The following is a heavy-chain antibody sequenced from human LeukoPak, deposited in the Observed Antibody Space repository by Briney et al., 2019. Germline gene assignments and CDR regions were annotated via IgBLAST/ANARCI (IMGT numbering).Heavy chain of an antibody. D-gene: IGHD2-15*01. V-gene: IGHV3-7*01. CDR2: IKQDGSEK. Sequence: GGSLRLSCAASGFTFSNYWMSWVRQAPGKGLEWVANIKQDGSEKYYVDSVKGRFTISRDNAKNSLSLQMNSLRVEDTAVYYYARGEGYCSGGSCYRGSDYWGQGTLVTVSS. CDR3: ARGEGYCSGGSCYRGSDY. J-gene: IGHJ4*02. CDR1: GFTFSNYW.